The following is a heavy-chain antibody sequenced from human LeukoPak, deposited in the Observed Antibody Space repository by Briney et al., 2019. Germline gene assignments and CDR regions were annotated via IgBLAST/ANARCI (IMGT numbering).Heavy chain of an antibody. D-gene: IGHD3-3*01. CDR3: ASPSYDFWSGYYSY. J-gene: IGHJ4*02. CDR1: GYTFTGYY. Sequence: GASVKVSCKASGYTFTGYYMHWVRQAPGQGLEWMGWINPNSGGTNYAQKFQGRVTTTRDTSISTAYMELSRLRSDDTAVYYCASPSYDFWSGYYSYWGQGTLVTVSS. CDR2: INPNSGGT. V-gene: IGHV1-2*02.